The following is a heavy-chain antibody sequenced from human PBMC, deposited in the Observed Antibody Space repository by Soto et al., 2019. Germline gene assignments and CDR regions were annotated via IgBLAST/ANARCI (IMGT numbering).Heavy chain of an antibody. V-gene: IGHV4-30-4*01. CDR1: GGSISSGDYY. Sequence: PSETLSLTCTVSGGSISSGDYYWSWIRQPPGKGLEWIGYIYYSGSTYYNPSLKSRVTISVDTSKNQFSLKLSSVTAADTAVYYCARERAPDSSSSPSCFDYWGQGTLVTVS. D-gene: IGHD6-6*01. CDR2: IYYSGST. J-gene: IGHJ4*02. CDR3: ARERAPDSSSSPSCFDY.